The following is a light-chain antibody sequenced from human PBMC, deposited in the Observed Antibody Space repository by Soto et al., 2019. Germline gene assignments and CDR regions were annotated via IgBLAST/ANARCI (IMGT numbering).Light chain of an antibody. CDR3: QHYNNWPRT. V-gene: IGKV3-15*01. CDR1: QSVSST. Sequence: EIVMTQSPATLSVSPGERATLSCRASQSVSSTLAWYQQKPGQAPRVLIYGASTRATGIPARFSGSRSGTEFTLTISSLQSEDFAVYYCQHYNNWPRTFGQGTKVEIK. J-gene: IGKJ1*01. CDR2: GAS.